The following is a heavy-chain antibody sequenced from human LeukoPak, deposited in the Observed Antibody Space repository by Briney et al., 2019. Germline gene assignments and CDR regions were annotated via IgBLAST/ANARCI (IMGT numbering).Heavy chain of an antibody. D-gene: IGHD2-21*01. Sequence: GSLRLSCAASGFTFSSYAMSWVRQAPGKGLEWVSGISSSGSSTYYADSVKGRFTISRDNSKYTLFLQMSSLRAEDTAVYYCARAPGKIPFDYWGQGTLVTVSS. J-gene: IGHJ4*02. CDR3: ARAPGKIPFDY. V-gene: IGHV3-23*01. CDR2: ISSSGSST. CDR1: GFTFSSYA.